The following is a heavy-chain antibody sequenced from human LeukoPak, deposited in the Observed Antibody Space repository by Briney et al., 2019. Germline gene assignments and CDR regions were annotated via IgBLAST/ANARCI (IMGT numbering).Heavy chain of an antibody. D-gene: IGHD1-1*01. CDR3: ARDWGNDAPMDA. CDR2: ISASSSYI. CDR1: GFTFSSYT. J-gene: IGHJ6*02. V-gene: IGHV3-21*01. Sequence: GGSLRLSCAASGFTFSSYTMDWVRQAPGKGLEWVSSISASSSYIYYADSVKGRFTISRDNARNSVYLQMDSLRAEDTALYYCARDWGNDAPMDAWGQGTAVTVSS.